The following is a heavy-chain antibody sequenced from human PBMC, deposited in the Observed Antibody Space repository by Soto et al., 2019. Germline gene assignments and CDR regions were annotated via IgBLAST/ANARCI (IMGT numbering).Heavy chain of an antibody. CDR3: ARVGITMVRGVIIADAFDI. CDR1: GYTFTSYG. D-gene: IGHD3-10*01. Sequence: QVQLVQSGAEVKKPGASVKVSCKASGYTFTSYGISWVRQAPGQGLEWMGWISAYNGNTNYAQTLQGRVTMTTDTSTSTAYMELRSLRSDDTAVYYCARVGITMVRGVIIADAFDIWGQGTMFTVSS. CDR2: ISAYNGNT. V-gene: IGHV1-18*01. J-gene: IGHJ3*02.